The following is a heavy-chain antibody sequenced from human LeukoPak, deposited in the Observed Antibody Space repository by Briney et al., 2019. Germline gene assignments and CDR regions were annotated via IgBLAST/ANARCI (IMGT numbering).Heavy chain of an antibody. CDR3: ASSRGFYDSSGYYYGDAFDI. D-gene: IGHD3-22*01. CDR2: IYYSGST. Sequence: SETLSLTCTVSGGSISSYYWSWIQQPPGKGLEWIGYIYYSGSTNYNPSLKSRVTISVDTSKNQFSLKLSSVTAADTAVYYCASSRGFYDSSGYYYGDAFDIWGQGTMVTVSS. CDR1: GGSISSYY. J-gene: IGHJ3*02. V-gene: IGHV4-59*01.